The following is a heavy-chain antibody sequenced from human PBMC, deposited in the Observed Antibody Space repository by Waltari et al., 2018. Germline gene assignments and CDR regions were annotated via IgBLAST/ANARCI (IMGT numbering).Heavy chain of an antibody. V-gene: IGHV4-38-2*01. CDR3: ARAAVTMIVVWWFDP. CDR1: GYSISSGYY. Sequence: QVQLQESGPGLVKPSETLSLTCAVSGYSISSGYYWGWIRQPPGKGLEWIGSIYHSGSTYYNPYLKSRVTISVDTSKNQFSLKLSSVTAADTAVYYCARAAVTMIVVWWFDPWGQGTLVTVSS. CDR2: IYHSGST. J-gene: IGHJ5*02. D-gene: IGHD3-22*01.